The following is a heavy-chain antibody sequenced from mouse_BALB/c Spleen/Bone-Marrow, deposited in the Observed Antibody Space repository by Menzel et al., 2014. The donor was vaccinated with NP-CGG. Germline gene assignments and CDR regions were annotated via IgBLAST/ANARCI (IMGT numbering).Heavy chain of an antibody. CDR1: GYTFTSYT. J-gene: IGHJ3*01. CDR3: ARAAYYRYDEGAWFAY. V-gene: IGHV1-4*01. D-gene: IGHD2-14*01. Sequence: VKLQESGAELARPGASVKMSCKASGYTFTSYTMHWVKQRPGQGLEWIGYINPSSGYTNYNQKFKVKATLTADKSSSTAYMQLSSLTAEDSAVYYCARAAYYRYDEGAWFAYWGQGALVTVSA. CDR2: INPSSGYT.